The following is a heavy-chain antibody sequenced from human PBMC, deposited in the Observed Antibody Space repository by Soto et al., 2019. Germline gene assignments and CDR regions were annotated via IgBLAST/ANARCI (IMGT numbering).Heavy chain of an antibody. V-gene: IGHV1-69*13. J-gene: IGHJ6*02. CDR1: GGTFSSYA. D-gene: IGHD6-19*01. Sequence: SVKVSCKASGGTFSSYAISWVRQAPGQGLEWMGGIIPIFGTANYAQKFQGRVTITADESTSTAYMELSSLRSEDTAVYYCARSYCPRTPSAHLAVAQCFYYGMDVWGQGTTVTVSS. CDR3: ARSYCPRTPSAHLAVAQCFYYGMDV. CDR2: IIPIFGTA.